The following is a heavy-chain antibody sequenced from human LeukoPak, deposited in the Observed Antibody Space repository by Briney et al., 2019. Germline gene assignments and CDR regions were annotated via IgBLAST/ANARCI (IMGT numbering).Heavy chain of an antibody. CDR1: GGSFSGYY. Sequence: SETLSLTCAVYGGSFSGYYWSWIRQPPGKGLEWIGEINHSGSTNYNPSLKSRVTISVDTSKNQFSLKLSSVTAADTAVYYCARGRIAVVPFDYWGQGTLVTVSS. V-gene: IGHV4-34*01. J-gene: IGHJ4*02. CDR3: ARGRIAVVPFDY. D-gene: IGHD6-19*01. CDR2: INHSGST.